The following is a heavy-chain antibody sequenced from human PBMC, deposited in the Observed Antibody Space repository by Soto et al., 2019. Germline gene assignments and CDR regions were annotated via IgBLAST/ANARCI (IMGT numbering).Heavy chain of an antibody. Sequence: QITVKESGPTLVTPTQTLTLTCTFSGFSFSTSGAGVGWIRQPPGKALEWLALIFWNDDKRYTPSLNSRLTITTDTSKNQVVLTMSNLDPVDTATYFCAHRRGASTTGGAFDIWGLGTKVTVSS. CDR3: AHRRGASTTGGAFDI. V-gene: IGHV2-5*01. J-gene: IGHJ3*02. CDR1: GFSFSTSGAG. D-gene: IGHD1-1*01. CDR2: IFWNDDK.